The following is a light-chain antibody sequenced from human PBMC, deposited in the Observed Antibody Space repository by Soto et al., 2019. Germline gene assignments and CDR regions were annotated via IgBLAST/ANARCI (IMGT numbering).Light chain of an antibody. J-gene: IGKJ1*01. CDR1: QSIYDW. CDR2: KAS. V-gene: IGKV1-5*03. Sequence: DIPMTPSPSTLSASVGDRVTITCRASQSIYDWLAWYQQKPGKAPKLLIYKASNLESGVPSRFSGSASGTEFTLTISSLQPDDFATYYCQQYTTYWTFGQGTKVEIK. CDR3: QQYTTYWT.